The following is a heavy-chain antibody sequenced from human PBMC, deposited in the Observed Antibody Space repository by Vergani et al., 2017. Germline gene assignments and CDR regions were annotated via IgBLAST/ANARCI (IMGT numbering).Heavy chain of an antibody. Sequence: EVQLVESGGGLVKPGGSLRLSCAASGFTFSSYAMSWVRQAPGKGLEWVSAISGSGGSTYYADSVKGRFTISRDNSKNTLYLQMNSLRAEDTAVYYCAKDNYRDYGDYYYYYYGMDVWGQGTTVTVSS. D-gene: IGHD4-17*01. CDR2: ISGSGGST. CDR3: AKDNYRDYGDYYYYYYGMDV. CDR1: GFTFSSYA. J-gene: IGHJ6*02. V-gene: IGHV3-23*04.